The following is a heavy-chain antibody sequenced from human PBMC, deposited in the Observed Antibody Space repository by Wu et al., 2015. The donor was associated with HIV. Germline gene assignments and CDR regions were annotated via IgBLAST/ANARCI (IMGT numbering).Heavy chain of an antibody. CDR3: ARDTGGGGSYSNPLDY. CDR1: GGTFSSYS. CDR2: FIPILGTA. J-gene: IGHJ4*02. V-gene: IGHV1-69*11. D-gene: IGHD1-26*01. Sequence: QVQLVQSGAEVRKPGSSVKISCKASGGTFSSYSVTWVRQAPGQGLGWMGRFIPILGTANYAQKLQGRATLTVDESSTTAFMELTRLTSDDTAIYYCARDTGGGGSYSNPLDYWGQGTLVTVSS.